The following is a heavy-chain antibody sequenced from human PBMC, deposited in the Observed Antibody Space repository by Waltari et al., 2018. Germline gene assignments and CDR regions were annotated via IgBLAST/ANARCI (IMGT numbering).Heavy chain of an antibody. Sequence: QVQLVQSGAEVKKPGASVKVSCKASGYTFTSYDINWVRQATGQGLEWMGWTNPNSGNTAYAHTFQRRVTITTTTAISTAYMEPGSLSFEDTAVYYWARGWGVYFDYWRQGPRVPASP. CDR1: GYTFTSYD. CDR2: TNPNSGNT. J-gene: IGHJ4*02. CDR3: ARGWGVYFDY. D-gene: IGHD3-16*01. V-gene: IGHV1-8*02.